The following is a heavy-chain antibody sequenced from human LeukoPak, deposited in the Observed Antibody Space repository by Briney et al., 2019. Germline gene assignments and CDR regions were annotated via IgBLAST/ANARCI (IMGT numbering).Heavy chain of an antibody. V-gene: IGHV4-39*07. Sequence: PSETLSLTCAVSGGSISSSSFYWGWIRQPPGKGLEWIGGISYSGSTYYNPSLKSRLTISLDTSKNQFSLKLSSVTAADSAVYYCARAARQGFTMIVVPFFYFDLWGRGTLVTVSS. CDR3: ARAARQGFTMIVVPFFYFDL. J-gene: IGHJ2*01. CDR2: ISYSGST. D-gene: IGHD3-22*01. CDR1: GGSISSSSFY.